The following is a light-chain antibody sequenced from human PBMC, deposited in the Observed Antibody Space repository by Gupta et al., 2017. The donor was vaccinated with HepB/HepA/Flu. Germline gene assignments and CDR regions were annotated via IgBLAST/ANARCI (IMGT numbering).Light chain of an antibody. V-gene: IGLV10-54*04. CDR1: SNNVGNQG. J-gene: IGLJ3*02. CDR2: RNN. CDR3: SAWDGSLSAWV. Sequence: QAGLTQPPSVSRDLGRAATLTCTGNSNNVGNQGAAWLQQHQGHPPKLLSYRNNDRPSGVSERFSAARSGNTASLTVAGLQPEDEADYYCSAWDGSLSAWVFGGGTKLTVL.